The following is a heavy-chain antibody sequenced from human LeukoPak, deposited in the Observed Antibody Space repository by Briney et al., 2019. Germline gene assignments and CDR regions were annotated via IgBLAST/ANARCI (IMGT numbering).Heavy chain of an antibody. J-gene: IGHJ4*02. CDR2: TIPILGIA. CDR1: GGTFSSYA. CDR3: ARAPIVVVITPYFDY. D-gene: IGHD3-22*01. V-gene: IGHV1-69*04. Sequence: GSSVKVSCKASGGTFSSYAISWVRQAPGQGLEWMGRTIPILGIANYAQKFQGRVTITADKSTSTAYMELSSLRSEDAAVYYCARAPIVVVITPYFDYWGQGTLVTVSS.